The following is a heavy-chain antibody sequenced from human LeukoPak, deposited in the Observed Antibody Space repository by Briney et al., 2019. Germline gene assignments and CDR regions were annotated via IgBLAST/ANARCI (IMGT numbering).Heavy chain of an antibody. J-gene: IGHJ4*02. CDR1: GFTFSSYW. CDR2: IKQDGSEK. CDR3: ARDHRSGYSGYDAGNYFDY. V-gene: IGHV3-7*01. D-gene: IGHD5-12*01. Sequence: PGGSLRLSCAASGFTFSSYWMSWVRQAPGKGLEWVANIKQDGSEKYYVDSVKGRFTISRDNAKNSLYLQMNSLRAEDTAVYYCARDHRSGYSGYDAGNYFDYWGQGTLVTVFS.